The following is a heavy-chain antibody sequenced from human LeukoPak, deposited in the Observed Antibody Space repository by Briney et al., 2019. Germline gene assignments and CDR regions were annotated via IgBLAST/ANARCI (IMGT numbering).Heavy chain of an antibody. CDR2: IHYSGST. D-gene: IGHD4-17*01. V-gene: IGHV4-59*01. J-gene: IGHJ4*02. CDR1: GGSISSYY. Sequence: NPSETLSLTCTVSGGSISSYYWSWIRQPPGKGLEWIGYIHYSGSTNYNPSLKSRVTILVDTSKNQFSLKLTSVNAADTAVYFCTRGTVTISYFDYWGQGTLVTVPS. CDR3: TRGTVTISYFDY.